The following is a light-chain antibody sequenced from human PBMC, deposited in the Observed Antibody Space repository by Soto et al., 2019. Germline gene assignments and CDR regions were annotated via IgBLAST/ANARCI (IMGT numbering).Light chain of an antibody. J-gene: IGKJ1*01. CDR2: GAS. CDR3: QQYGSSLKT. Sequence: IVLTQSPGTLSLSPGERATLSCRASQSVSSSYLAWYQQKPGQAPRLLIYGASSRATVIPDRFSGSGSGTDFTLTISRLEPEDFAVYYCQQYGSSLKTFGQGTKVEIK. CDR1: QSVSSSY. V-gene: IGKV3-20*01.